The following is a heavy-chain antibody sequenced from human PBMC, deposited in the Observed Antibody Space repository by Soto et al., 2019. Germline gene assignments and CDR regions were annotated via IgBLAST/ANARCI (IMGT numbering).Heavy chain of an antibody. D-gene: IGHD3-9*01. V-gene: IGHV1-69*05. CDR3: ARDFDSYSEYYDILAGDD. CDR1: GDTFSSYA. Sequence: SVKVSCKASGDTFSSYAISWVRQAPGQGLEWMGVINPIFGTTNYAQKFQGRVTMTTDESTSTAYMELSSLRSEDTAVYYCARDFDSYSEYYDILAGDDWGQGTPVTVSS. J-gene: IGHJ4*02. CDR2: INPIFGTT.